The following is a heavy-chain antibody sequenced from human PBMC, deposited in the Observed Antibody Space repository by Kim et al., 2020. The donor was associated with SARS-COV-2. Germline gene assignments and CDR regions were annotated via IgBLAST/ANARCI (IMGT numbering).Heavy chain of an antibody. J-gene: IGHJ4*02. CDR3: ASGLPGY. Sequence: SETLSLTCAVYGGSFSGYSLHWIRQPPGKGLEWIGQINHSGSTKYNPSLESRASISIDPSKNQFSLKLTSVTAADTAVYFCASGLPGYWAQGTLVTVSS. V-gene: IGHV4-34*01. CDR1: GGSFSGYS. CDR2: INHSGST.